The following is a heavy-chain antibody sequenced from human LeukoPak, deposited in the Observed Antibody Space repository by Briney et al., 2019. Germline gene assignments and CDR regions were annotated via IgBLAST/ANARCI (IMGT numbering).Heavy chain of an antibody. D-gene: IGHD6-19*01. Sequence: ASVKVSCKASGYTFTGYSMHWVRQAPGQGLEWMGWINPNSGGTNYAQTFQGRVTMTRDTSISTASMELSRLRSDDTAVYYCARVSVAGTPDRDYFDYWGQGILVTVSS. CDR1: GYTFTGYS. CDR3: ARVSVAGTPDRDYFDY. CDR2: INPNSGGT. J-gene: IGHJ4*02. V-gene: IGHV1-2*02.